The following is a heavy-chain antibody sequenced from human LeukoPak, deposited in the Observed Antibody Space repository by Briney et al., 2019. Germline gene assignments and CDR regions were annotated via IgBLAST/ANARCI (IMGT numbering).Heavy chain of an antibody. CDR3: ARAYCSGGSCYSGVDY. CDR1: GGSISSYY. V-gene: IGHV4-4*07. D-gene: IGHD2-15*01. J-gene: IGHJ4*02. Sequence: SETLSLTCTVSGGSISSYYWNWIRQPPGKGLEWIGRIYPSGSTNYNPSLKSRVTMSVDTSKNRFSLKLSSVTAADTAVYYCARAYCSGGSCYSGVDYWGQGTLVTVSS. CDR2: IYPSGST.